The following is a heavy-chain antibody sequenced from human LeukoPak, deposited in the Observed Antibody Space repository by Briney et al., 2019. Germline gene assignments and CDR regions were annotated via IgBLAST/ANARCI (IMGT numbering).Heavy chain of an antibody. J-gene: IGHJ4*02. D-gene: IGHD6-19*01. Sequence: PGGSLRLSCSASGFSFDSYAMAWVRQAPGKGLEWVSGISASGHSTNHADSVQGRFTISRDSSKNTLYLQMDNLRADDTAVYYCATKGSGRYYFDHWGQGALVTVSS. V-gene: IGHV3-23*01. CDR3: ATKGSGRYYFDH. CDR2: ISASGHST. CDR1: GFSFDSYA.